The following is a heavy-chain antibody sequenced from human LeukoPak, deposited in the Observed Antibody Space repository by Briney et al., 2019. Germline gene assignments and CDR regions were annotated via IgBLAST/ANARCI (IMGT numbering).Heavy chain of an antibody. CDR1: GGSLSGYY. J-gene: IGHJ4*02. D-gene: IGHD6-19*01. V-gene: IGHV4-34*01. Sequence: PSETLSLTCAVYGGSLSGYYWSWIRQPPGKGLEWIGEINHSGSTNYNPSLKSRVTISVDTSKNQFSLKLSSVTAADTAAYYCALGCEEQWLVRDDYWGQGTLVTVSS. CDR2: INHSGST. CDR3: ALGCEEQWLVRDDY.